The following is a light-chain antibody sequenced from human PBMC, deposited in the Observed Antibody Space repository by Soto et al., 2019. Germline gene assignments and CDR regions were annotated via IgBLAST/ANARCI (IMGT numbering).Light chain of an antibody. CDR3: QQRSNWPYLS. J-gene: IGKJ4*01. CDR1: QSVSGD. Sequence: EIVLTQSPDTLSLSPGERATLSCRASQSVSGDLGWYQQKPGQAPRLLIYDASNRAYGVPARFRGSGSGTNFTLTIASLEPEDFAVYYCQQRSNWPYLSFGGGTRV. CDR2: DAS. V-gene: IGKV3-11*01.